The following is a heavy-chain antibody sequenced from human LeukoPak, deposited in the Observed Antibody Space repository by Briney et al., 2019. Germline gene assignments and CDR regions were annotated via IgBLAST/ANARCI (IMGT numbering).Heavy chain of an antibody. D-gene: IGHD3-3*01. CDR1: GFSFSIHD. J-gene: IGHJ4*02. V-gene: IGHV3-23*01. Sequence: PGGSLRLSCAASGFSFSIHDMTWVRQAPGKGLEWVSTISNSDNSTYYADSVKGRFTFSRDNSKNTLYLQMNSLRAEDTAIYYCSKCLGVVIDFLVFDNWGQGTLVTVSS. CDR3: SKCLGVVIDFLVFDN. CDR2: ISNSDNST.